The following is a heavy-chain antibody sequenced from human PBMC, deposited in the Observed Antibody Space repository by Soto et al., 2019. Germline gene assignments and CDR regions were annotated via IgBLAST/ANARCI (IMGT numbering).Heavy chain of an antibody. V-gene: IGHV3-23*01. J-gene: IGHJ4*02. D-gene: IGHD3-10*01. CDR2: ISGRVGTT. CDR1: GFTFNNFG. Sequence: EVQLLESGGGLVQPGGSLRLSCVASGFTFNNFGMSWVRQAPGKGLEWVSGISGRVGTTFHADSVKGRFTSSRDNSKNPRFLQMSSLRAEDTAVYYCAKDLAAYGSGNYWETVDYWGQGTQVTVSS. CDR3: AKDLAAYGSGNYWETVDY.